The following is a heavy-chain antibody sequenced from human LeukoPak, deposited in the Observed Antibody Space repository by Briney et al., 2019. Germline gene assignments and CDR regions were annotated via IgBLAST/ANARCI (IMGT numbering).Heavy chain of an antibody. Sequence: TSEALSLTCTVSGDSIRGYYWSWIRQPPGKGLEWIGYVYHTGHTHYSPSLKSRVTVSLDTSRNQVSLILSSVTAADTAVYYCARHRFGHLFDYWGQGTLVFVSS. D-gene: IGHD3-16*01. CDR1: GDSIRGYY. J-gene: IGHJ4*02. CDR2: VYHTGHT. V-gene: IGHV4-59*01. CDR3: ARHRFGHLFDY.